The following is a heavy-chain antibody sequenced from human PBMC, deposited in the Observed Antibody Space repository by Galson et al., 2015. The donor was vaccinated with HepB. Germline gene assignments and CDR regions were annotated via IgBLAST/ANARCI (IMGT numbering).Heavy chain of an antibody. J-gene: IGHJ5*02. V-gene: IGHV1-2*02. CDR2: INPNSGGT. CDR1: GYTFTGYY. CDR3: ARDFGGRFGDIVVVVAANNWFDP. D-gene: IGHD2-15*01. Sequence: SVKVSCKASGYTFTGYYMHWVRQAPGQGLEWMGWINPNSGGTNYAQKFQGRVTMTRDTSTSTAYMELSRLRSDDTAVYYCARDFGGRFGDIVVVVAANNWFDPWGQGTLVTVSS.